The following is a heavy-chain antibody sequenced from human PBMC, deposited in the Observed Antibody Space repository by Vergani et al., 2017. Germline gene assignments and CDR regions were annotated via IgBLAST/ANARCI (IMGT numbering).Heavy chain of an antibody. CDR3: ARSNYDFWSGSVINWFDP. V-gene: IGHV4-39*01. D-gene: IGHD3-3*01. CDR2: IYYSGST. CDR1: GGSISSSSYY. Sequence: QLQLQESGPGLVKPSETLSLTCTVSGGSISSSSYYWGWIRQPPGKGLEWIGSIYYSGSTYYNPSLKSRVTISVDTSKNQFSLKLSSVTAADTAVYYWARSNYDFWSGSVINWFDPWGQGTLVTVSS. J-gene: IGHJ5*02.